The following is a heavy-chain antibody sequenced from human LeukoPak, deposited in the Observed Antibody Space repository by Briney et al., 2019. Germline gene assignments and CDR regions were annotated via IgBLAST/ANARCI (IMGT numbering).Heavy chain of an antibody. V-gene: IGHV3-48*01. CDR3: ARTRSSGYLTFGY. D-gene: IGHD3-22*01. Sequence: GGSLRLSCAASEFTFRSYSMNWVRQAPGKGLEWGSYITNSGNSKSYADSVKGRFTISRDNTKNSLYLPMNGLRAEDTAVYSCARTRSSGYLTFGYWGQGILVTVSS. CDR2: ITNSGNSK. J-gene: IGHJ4*02. CDR1: EFTFRSYS.